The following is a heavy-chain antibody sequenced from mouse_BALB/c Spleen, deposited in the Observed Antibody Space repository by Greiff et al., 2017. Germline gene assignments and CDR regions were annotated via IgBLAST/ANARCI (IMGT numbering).Heavy chain of an antibody. CDR3: ARSLITTVVAPFDY. J-gene: IGHJ2*01. D-gene: IGHD1-1*01. Sequence: EVKLVDSGGGLVQPGGSRKLSCAASGFTFSSFGMHWVRQAPEKGLEWVAYISSGSSTIYYADTVKGRFTISRDNPKNTLFLQMTSLRSEDTAMYYCARSLITTVVAPFDYWGQGTTLTVSS. CDR1: GFTFSSFG. V-gene: IGHV5-17*02. CDR2: ISSGSSTI.